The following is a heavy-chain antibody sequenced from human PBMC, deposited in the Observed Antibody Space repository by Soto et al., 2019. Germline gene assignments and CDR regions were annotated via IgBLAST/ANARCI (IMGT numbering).Heavy chain of an antibody. Sequence: QVQLVQSGAEVKKPGASVKVSCKASGYTFTSYYMHWVRQAPGQGHEWMGIINPSGGSTSYAQKFQGRVTMTRDTSTSTVYIELSRLRSEDQAVYYCARDQVGQLATAFDYWGQGTLVTVSS. J-gene: IGHJ4*02. CDR3: ARDQVGQLATAFDY. CDR1: GYTFTSYY. CDR2: INPSGGST. V-gene: IGHV1-46*01. D-gene: IGHD6-13*01.